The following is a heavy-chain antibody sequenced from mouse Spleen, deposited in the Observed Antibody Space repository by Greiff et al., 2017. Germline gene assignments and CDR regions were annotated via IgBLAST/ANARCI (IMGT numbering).Heavy chain of an antibody. CDR1: GYSITSGYY. V-gene: IGHV3-6*01. D-gene: IGHD1-1*01. Sequence: EVKLQESGPGLVKPSQSLSLTCSVTGYSITSGYYWNWIRQFPGNKLEWMGYISYDGSNNYNPSLKNRISITRDTSKNQFFLKLNSVTTEDTATYYCARDGVYAYYAMDYWGQGTSVTVSS. CDR3: ARDGVYAYYAMDY. CDR2: ISYDGSN. J-gene: IGHJ4*01.